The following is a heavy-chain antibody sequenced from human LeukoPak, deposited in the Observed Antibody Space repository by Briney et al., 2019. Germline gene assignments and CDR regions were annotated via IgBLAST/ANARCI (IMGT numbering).Heavy chain of an antibody. Sequence: GRSLRLSCAASGFTFSSYGLHWVRQAPGKGLEWVAVISYDGSNKYYADSVKGRFTISRDNSKNTLYLQMNSLRAEDTAVYYCAKGTGATVTHYGMDVWGQGTTVTVSS. D-gene: IGHD4-17*01. V-gene: IGHV3-30*18. CDR2: ISYDGSNK. J-gene: IGHJ6*02. CDR1: GFTFSSYG. CDR3: AKGTGATVTHYGMDV.